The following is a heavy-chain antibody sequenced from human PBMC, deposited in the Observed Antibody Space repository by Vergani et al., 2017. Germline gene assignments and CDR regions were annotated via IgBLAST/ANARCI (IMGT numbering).Heavy chain of an antibody. CDR1: GFTLSNYA. J-gene: IGHJ4*02. Sequence: QVQLVESGGGVVQRGGSLRLSCATSGFTLSNYAMQWIRQGPGKGLEFVAFIKFDGSNQYYADSVKGRFTLSRDFSKNTLYLQMNSLRTDDTATYYCAKHFRGWGIDYWGQGTQVIVSS. CDR3: AKHFRGWGIDY. CDR2: IKFDGSNQ. V-gene: IGHV3-30*02. D-gene: IGHD3-16*01.